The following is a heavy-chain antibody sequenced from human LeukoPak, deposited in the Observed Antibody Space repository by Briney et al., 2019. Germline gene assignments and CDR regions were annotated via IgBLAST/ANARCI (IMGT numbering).Heavy chain of an antibody. D-gene: IGHD3-22*01. Sequence: SETLSLTCAVYGGSFSGYYWSWIRQPPGKGLEWIGEINHSGSTNYNPSLKSRVTISVDTSKNQFSLKLSSVTAADTAVYYCARGGAITLTYYYDSSGHDFDYWGQGTLVTVSS. V-gene: IGHV4-34*01. CDR3: ARGGAITLTYYYDSSGHDFDY. CDR2: INHSGST. J-gene: IGHJ4*02. CDR1: GGSFSGYY.